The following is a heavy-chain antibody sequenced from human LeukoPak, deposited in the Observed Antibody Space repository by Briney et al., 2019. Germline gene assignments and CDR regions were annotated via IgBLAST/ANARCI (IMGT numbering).Heavy chain of an antibody. J-gene: IGHJ5*02. D-gene: IGHD2-2*01. CDR3: ARANIVVVPAGSNWFDP. CDR2: IIPIFGTA. Sequence: ASVKVSCKASGGTFSSYAISWVRQAPGQGLERMGGIIPIFGTANYAQKFQGRVTITTDESTSTAYMELSSLRSEDTAVYYCARANIVVVPAGSNWFDPWGQGTLVTVSS. CDR1: GGTFSSYA. V-gene: IGHV1-69*05.